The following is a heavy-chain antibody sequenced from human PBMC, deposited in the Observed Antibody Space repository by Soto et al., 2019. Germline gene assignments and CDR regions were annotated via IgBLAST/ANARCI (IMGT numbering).Heavy chain of an antibody. V-gene: IGHV3-11*05. Sequence: GGSLRLSCAASGCTFSDYDMSWLSKATGKGLEWVSRINSDASHTSYVDSVDGRFTISRDNARNSLYLQMSSLSAEDTAVYYCVRDRESYDILTGLPTRAYDLWGQGILVT. D-gene: IGHD3-9*01. J-gene: IGHJ4*02. CDR3: VRDRESYDILTGLPTRAYDL. CDR1: GCTFSDYD. CDR2: INSDASHT.